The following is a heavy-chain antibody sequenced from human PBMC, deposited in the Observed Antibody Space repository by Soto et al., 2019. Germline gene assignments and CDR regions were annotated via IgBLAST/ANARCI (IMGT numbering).Heavy chain of an antibody. Sequence: QVQLVQSGAAVKKPGASVKVSCMASGYTFTNYGVNRVRQVPGQGLEWMGRASRYNGNTNYAQKVQRRVTMTRDTSTSRAYMELRSLTSDDTAVYYCAREGEDYWGQGTLVTVSS. D-gene: IGHD3-10*01. J-gene: IGHJ4*02. V-gene: IGHV1-18*01. CDR2: ASRYNGNT. CDR3: AREGEDY. CDR1: GYTFTNYG.